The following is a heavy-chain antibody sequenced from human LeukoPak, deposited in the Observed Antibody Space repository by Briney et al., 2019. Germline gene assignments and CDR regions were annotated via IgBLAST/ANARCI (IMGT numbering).Heavy chain of an antibody. CDR2: INPSGGSA. D-gene: IGHD3-10*01. CDR1: GYTFTSYY. V-gene: IGHV1-46*01. CDR3: AREDYFASGDTSY. Sequence: ASVKVSCKASGYTFTSYYLHWVRQAPGQGLEWMGIINPSGGSATYAQKFQGRVTMTRDTSTSTVYMELSGLRSEDTAVYYCAREDYFASGDTSYWGQGSLVTVSS. J-gene: IGHJ4*02.